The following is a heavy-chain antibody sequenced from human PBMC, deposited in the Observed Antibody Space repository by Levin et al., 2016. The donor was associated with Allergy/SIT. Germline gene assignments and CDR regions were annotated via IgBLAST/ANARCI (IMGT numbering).Heavy chain of an antibody. CDR2: INPSGGST. J-gene: IGHJ6*02. CDR3: ARAALYCSGGSCYSEGVRYYYYGMDV. D-gene: IGHD2-15*01. V-gene: IGHV1-46*01. CDR1: GYTFTSYY. Sequence: ASVKVSCKASGYTFTSYYMHWVRQAPGQGLEWMGIINPSGGSTSYAQKFQGRVTMTRDTSTSTVYMELSSLRSEDTAVYYCARAALYCSGGSCYSEGVRYYYYGMDVWGQGTTVTVSS.